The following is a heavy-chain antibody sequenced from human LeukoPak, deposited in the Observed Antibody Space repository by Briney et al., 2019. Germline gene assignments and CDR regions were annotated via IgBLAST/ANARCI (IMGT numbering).Heavy chain of an antibody. V-gene: IGHV4-59*01. CDR2: IYYSGST. Sequence: SETLSLTCTVSGGSISSYYWSWIRQPPGKGLEWIGYIYYSGSTNYNPSLKSRVTISVDTSKNQFSLKLSSVTAADTAVYYCARVNNPRGDYGFDYWGQGTLVTVSS. J-gene: IGHJ4*02. D-gene: IGHD4-17*01. CDR3: ARVNNPRGDYGFDY. CDR1: GGSISSYY.